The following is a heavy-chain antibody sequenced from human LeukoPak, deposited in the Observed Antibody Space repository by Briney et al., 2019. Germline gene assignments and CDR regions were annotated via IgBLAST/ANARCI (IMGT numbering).Heavy chain of an antibody. D-gene: IGHD3-9*01. J-gene: IGHJ4*02. V-gene: IGHV3-23*01. CDR1: GFTFSSYA. CDR3: ARDPGYNILTGYYND. Sequence: QAGGSLRLSCAASGFTFSSYAMSWVRQAPGKGLEWVSAISGSGGSTYYADSVKGRFTISRDNSKNTLYLQMNSLRAEDTAVYYCARDPGYNILTGYYNDWGQGTLVTVSS. CDR2: ISGSGGST.